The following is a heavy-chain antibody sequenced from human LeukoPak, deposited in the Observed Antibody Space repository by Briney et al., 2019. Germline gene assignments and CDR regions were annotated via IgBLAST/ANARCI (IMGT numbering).Heavy chain of an antibody. CDR1: GFAFSSYE. V-gene: IGHV3-48*03. Sequence: GGSLRLSCAASGFAFSSYEMNWVRQAPGKGLEWVSYISSSGNTINYADSVKGRFTISRDNAKNSLYLQMNSLRAEDTAVYYCARALRITMIGDYWGQGTLVTVSS. D-gene: IGHD3-22*01. J-gene: IGHJ4*02. CDR2: ISSSGNTI. CDR3: ARALRITMIGDY.